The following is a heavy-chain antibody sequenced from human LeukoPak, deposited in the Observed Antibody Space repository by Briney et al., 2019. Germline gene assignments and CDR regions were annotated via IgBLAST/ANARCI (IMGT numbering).Heavy chain of an antibody. J-gene: IGHJ4*02. CDR3: AAATRYNWNAHFDY. CDR1: GYTFTGYY. V-gene: IGHV1-58*02. Sequence: SVKVSCKASGYTFTGYYMHWVRQAPGQGLEWIGWIVVGSGNTNYAQKFQERVTITRDMSTSTAYMELSSLRSEDTAVYYCAAATRYNWNAHFDYWGQGTLVTVSS. D-gene: IGHD1-20*01. CDR2: IVVGSGNT.